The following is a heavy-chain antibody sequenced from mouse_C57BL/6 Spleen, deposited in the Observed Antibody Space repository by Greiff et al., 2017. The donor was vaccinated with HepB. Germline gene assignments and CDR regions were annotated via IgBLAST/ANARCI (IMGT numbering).Heavy chain of an antibody. V-gene: IGHV5-16*01. D-gene: IGHD1-1*01. Sequence: EVKLVESEGGLVQPGSSMKLSCTASGFTFSDYYMAWVRQVPEKGLEWVANINYDGSSTYYLDSLKSRFIISRDNAKNILYLQMSSLKSEDTATYYCARAPYYYGSFYAMDYWGQGTSVTVSS. J-gene: IGHJ4*01. CDR2: INYDGSST. CDR1: GFTFSDYY. CDR3: ARAPYYYGSFYAMDY.